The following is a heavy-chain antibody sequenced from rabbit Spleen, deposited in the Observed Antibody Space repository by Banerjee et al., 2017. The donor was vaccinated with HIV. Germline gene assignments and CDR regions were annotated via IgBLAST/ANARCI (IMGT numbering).Heavy chain of an antibody. V-gene: IGHV1S45*01. J-gene: IGHJ3*01. CDR2: IYSGSGTT. CDR1: GFDFSSYG. CDR3: ASTTESSYYRL. Sequence: QEQVVESGGGLVQPGGSLKVSCKASGFDFSSYGVSWVRQAPGKGLEWIARIYSGSGTTYYASWAKGRFTISKTSSTAVTLQMTSLTAADTATYFCASTTESSYYRLWGQGTLVT. D-gene: IGHD8-1*01.